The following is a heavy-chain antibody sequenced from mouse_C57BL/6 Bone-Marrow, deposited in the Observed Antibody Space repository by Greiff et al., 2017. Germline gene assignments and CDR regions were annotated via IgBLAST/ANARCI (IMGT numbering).Heavy chain of an antibody. V-gene: IGHV1-62-2*01. CDR3: ARHERGVVTDWNFDV. Sequence: VQLQQSGAELVKPGASVKLSCKASGYTFTEYTINWVKQRSGQGLEWIGWFYPGSGSIKYNEKFKGKATLTADKSSSTVYMELSSLTSEDSAVNIRARHERGVVTDWNFDVWGTGTTVTVSS. J-gene: IGHJ1*03. D-gene: IGHD2-5*01. CDR2: FYPGSGSI. CDR1: GYTFTEYT.